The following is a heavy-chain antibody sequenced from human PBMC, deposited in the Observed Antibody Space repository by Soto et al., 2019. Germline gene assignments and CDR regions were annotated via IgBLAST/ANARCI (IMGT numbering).Heavy chain of an antibody. Sequence: SETLSLTCTVSGGSISSSSYYWGWIRQPPGKGLEWIGYIYYSGSTNYNPSLKSRVTISVDTSKNQFSLKLSSVTAADTAVYYCARLGREWLRSYYYYMDVWGKGTTVTVSS. CDR3: ARLGREWLRSYYYYMDV. J-gene: IGHJ6*03. CDR1: GGSISSSSYY. CDR2: IYYSGST. D-gene: IGHD5-12*01. V-gene: IGHV4-61*05.